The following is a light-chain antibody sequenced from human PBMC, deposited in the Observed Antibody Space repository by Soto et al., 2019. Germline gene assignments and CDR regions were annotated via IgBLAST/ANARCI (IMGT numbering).Light chain of an antibody. CDR3: CSHAGSSTLYV. CDR2: EVN. Sequence: QSALTQPASVSGSPVQSITISCTGTSSDVGSYNLVSWYQQHPGKAPKLMISEVNKRPSGVSDRFSGSKSGNTASLTISGLQAEDEADYHCCSHAGSSTLYVFGTGTKLTVL. J-gene: IGLJ1*01. V-gene: IGLV2-23*02. CDR1: SSDVGSYNL.